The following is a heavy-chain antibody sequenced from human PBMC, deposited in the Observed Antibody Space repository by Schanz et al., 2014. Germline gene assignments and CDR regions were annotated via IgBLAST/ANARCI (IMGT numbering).Heavy chain of an antibody. CDR3: AKTPREYCNYDNCPNWFDS. D-gene: IGHD2-15*01. CDR1: GFTFSSYS. Sequence: EVHLLDSGGGLVQPGGSLRLSCAASGFTFSSYSMNWVRQAPGMGLEWVSAISGRDGSTYYADSVRGRFTISRDNSKNALYLQMNSLRAEDTAVYYCAKTPREYCNYDNCPNWFDSWGQGTLVIVSS. J-gene: IGHJ5*01. CDR2: ISGRDGST. V-gene: IGHV3-23*01.